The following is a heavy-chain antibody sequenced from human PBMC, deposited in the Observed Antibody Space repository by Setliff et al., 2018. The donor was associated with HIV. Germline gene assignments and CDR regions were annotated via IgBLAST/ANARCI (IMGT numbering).Heavy chain of an antibody. Sequence: PGGSLRLSCAASGFTFSNYGMHWVRQAPGKGLEWVANIKEDGSEKNYVDSVKGRFTISRDNAKNSLFLQMNSLRVEDTAVYYCARGHYSSSSGWGQGTLVTVSS. CDR2: IKEDGSEK. CDR1: GFTFSNYG. V-gene: IGHV3-7*03. J-gene: IGHJ4*02. D-gene: IGHD6-6*01. CDR3: ARGHYSSSSG.